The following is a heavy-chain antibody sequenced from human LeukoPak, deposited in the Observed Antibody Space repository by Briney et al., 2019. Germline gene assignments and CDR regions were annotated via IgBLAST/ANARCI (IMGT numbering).Heavy chain of an antibody. V-gene: IGHV1-69*05. CDR2: IIPIFGTA. CDR3: ARVRLTFYVDTALDV. CDR1: GGTFSSYA. J-gene: IGHJ6*04. Sequence: GASVKVSCKASGGTFSSYAISWVRQAPGQGLEWMGGIIPIFGTANYAQKFQGRVTITTDESTSTAYMELSSLRSDDTAVYYCARVRLTFYVDTALDVWGKGTTVTVSS. D-gene: IGHD5-18*01.